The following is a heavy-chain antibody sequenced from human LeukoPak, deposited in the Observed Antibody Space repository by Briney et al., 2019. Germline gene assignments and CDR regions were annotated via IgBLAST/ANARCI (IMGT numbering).Heavy chain of an antibody. CDR3: AKGRDYPDAFEI. V-gene: IGHV3-23*01. J-gene: IGHJ3*02. D-gene: IGHD4-17*01. Sequence: GGSLRLSCAASGFTFSSYAMSWVRQAPGKGLEWVSAISGSGGSTYYADSVKGRFTISRDNSKNTLYLQMNSLRAEDTSVYYCAKGRDYPDAFEIWGQGTMVTFAS. CDR2: ISGSGGST. CDR1: GFTFSSYA.